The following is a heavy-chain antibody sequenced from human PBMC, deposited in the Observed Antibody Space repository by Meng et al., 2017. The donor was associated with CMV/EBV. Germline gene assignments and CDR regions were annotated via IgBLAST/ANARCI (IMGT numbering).Heavy chain of an antibody. CDR3: ARGEYDLDY. V-gene: IGHV3-66*02. Sequence: GESLKISCAASGFTVSSNYMSWVRQAPGKGLEWVSVISSGGSTYYADSVKGRFTISRDNSKNTPYLQMNSLRAEDTAVYYCARGEYDLDYWGQGTLVTVSS. CDR2: ISSGGST. CDR1: GFTVSSNY. D-gene: IGHD3-16*01. J-gene: IGHJ4*01.